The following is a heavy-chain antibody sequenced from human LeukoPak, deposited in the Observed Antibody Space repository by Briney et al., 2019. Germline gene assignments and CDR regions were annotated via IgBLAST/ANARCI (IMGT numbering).Heavy chain of an antibody. CDR1: GFTFSSYS. CDR3: ARDQSPMIVVVPPTAFDY. D-gene: IGHD3-22*01. CDR2: ISSSSSYI. Sequence: TGGSLRLSCAASGFTFSSYSMNWVRQAPGKGLEWVSSISSSSSYIYYADSVKGRFTISRDNAKNSLYLQMNSLRAEDTAVYYCARDQSPMIVVVPPTAFDYWGQGTLVTVSS. V-gene: IGHV3-21*01. J-gene: IGHJ4*02.